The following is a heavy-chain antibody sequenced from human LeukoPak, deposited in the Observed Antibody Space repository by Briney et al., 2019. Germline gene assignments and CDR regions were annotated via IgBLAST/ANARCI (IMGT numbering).Heavy chain of an antibody. Sequence: ASAKVSCKASGYTFTSYYMHWVRQAPGQGLEWLGGIMPLFGTAGYAQKFQGRVTITKDESTRTVYLELTSLTSDDTAVYYCARDVHGDYGSGWFDPWGQGTLVSVSS. V-gene: IGHV1-46*01. CDR2: IMPLFGTA. CDR3: ARDVHGDYGSGWFDP. J-gene: IGHJ5*02. D-gene: IGHD4-17*01. CDR1: GYTFTSYY.